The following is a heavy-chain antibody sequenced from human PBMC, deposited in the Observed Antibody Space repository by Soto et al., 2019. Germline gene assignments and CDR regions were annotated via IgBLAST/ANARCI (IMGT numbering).Heavy chain of an antibody. D-gene: IGHD3-22*01. V-gene: IGHV3-23*01. Sequence: GGSLRLSCAASGFTFSSYAMSWVRQAPGKGLEWVSVISGSGGSTYYADSVKGRFTISRDNSKNTLYLQVNSLRAEDTAVYYCAKADTSAGYYDTSGYHQIDYWGQGTLVTV. J-gene: IGHJ4*02. CDR2: ISGSGGST. CDR1: GFTFSSYA. CDR3: AKADTSAGYYDTSGYHQIDY.